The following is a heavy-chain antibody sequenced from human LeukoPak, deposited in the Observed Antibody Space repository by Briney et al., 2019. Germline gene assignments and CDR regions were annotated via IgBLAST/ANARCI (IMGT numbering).Heavy chain of an antibody. V-gene: IGHV3-23*01. Sequence: PGGTLRLSCAASGFTFSSYGMSWVRQAPGKGLEWVSGISGSGGSTYYADSVKGRFTISRDNSKNTLYPQMNSLRVEDTAVYYCARAKPKNMVRGLIMRRESRYYFDYWGQGTLVTVSS. D-gene: IGHD3-10*01. CDR3: ARAKPKNMVRGLIMRRESRYYFDY. CDR2: ISGSGGST. J-gene: IGHJ4*02. CDR1: GFTFSSYG.